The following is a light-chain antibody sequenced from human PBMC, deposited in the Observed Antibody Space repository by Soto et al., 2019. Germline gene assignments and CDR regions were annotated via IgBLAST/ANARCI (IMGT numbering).Light chain of an antibody. CDR2: GAS. V-gene: IGKV3-15*01. CDR1: QSVSSN. J-gene: IGKJ4*01. Sequence: DIVMTQSPATLSVSPGERATLSCRASQSVSSNLAWYQHKPGQAPRLLISGASTRATGVPARFSGSRSGAEFTLTISSLQSEDFAVYYCQHYVTWPLTFGGGPK. CDR3: QHYVTWPLT.